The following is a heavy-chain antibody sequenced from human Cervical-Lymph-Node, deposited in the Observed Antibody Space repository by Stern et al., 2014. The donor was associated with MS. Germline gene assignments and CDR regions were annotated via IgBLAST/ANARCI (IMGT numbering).Heavy chain of an antibody. CDR3: ARDNSRYRYYYGMDV. CDR1: GYTFTSYD. D-gene: IGHD6-13*01. Sequence: VQLVESGAEVKKPGASVKVSCKASGYTFTSYDINWVRQATGQGLEWMGWMNPHSGNPGYAQKFQGRVTMTRNTPLHTAYKELSGLRSEDTAVYYCARDNSRYRYYYGMDVWGQGTTVTVSS. V-gene: IGHV1-8*01. CDR2: MNPHSGNP. J-gene: IGHJ6*02.